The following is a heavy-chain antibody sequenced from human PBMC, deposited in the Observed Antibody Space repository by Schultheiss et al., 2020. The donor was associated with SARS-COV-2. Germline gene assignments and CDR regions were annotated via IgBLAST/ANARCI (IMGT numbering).Heavy chain of an antibody. CDR1: GFTFGDYH. D-gene: IGHD1-7*01. V-gene: IGHV3-30-3*01. J-gene: IGHJ4*02. CDR3: ARDGSSGTTRGSFDY. CDR2: ISYDGSNK. Sequence: GGSLRLSCAASGFTFGDYHVGWVRQAPGKGLEWVAVISYDGSNKYYADSVKGRFTISRDNAKNSLYLQMNSLRAEDTAVYYCARDGSSGTTRGSFDYWGQGSLVTVSS.